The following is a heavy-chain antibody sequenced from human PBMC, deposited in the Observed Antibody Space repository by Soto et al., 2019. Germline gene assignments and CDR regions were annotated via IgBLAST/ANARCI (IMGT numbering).Heavy chain of an antibody. CDR2: IDPSDSQT. V-gene: IGHV5-10-1*01. CDR1: GYSLAGYW. D-gene: IGHD3-22*01. J-gene: IGHJ4*02. CDR3: ARQIYDSDTGPNFQYYFDS. Sequence: EESLKSSGSGSGYSLAGYWITWVRQKPGKGLEWMGRIDPSDSQTYYSPSFRGHVTISVTKSITTVFLQWSSLRASDTAMYYCARQIYDSDTGPNFQYYFDSWGQGTPVTVSS.